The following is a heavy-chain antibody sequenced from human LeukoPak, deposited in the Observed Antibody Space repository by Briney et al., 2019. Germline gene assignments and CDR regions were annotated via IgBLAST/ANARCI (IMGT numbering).Heavy chain of an antibody. V-gene: IGHV1-18*01. CDR2: ISTYDGGT. CDR3: ARDQPRRGPGNHDY. CDR1: GYTFTTYG. J-gene: IGHJ4*02. D-gene: IGHD1-26*01. Sequence: ASVMVSCKASGYTFTTYGINWVRQAPGQGLEWMGWISTYDGGTNYAQKFRDRVTMLRDTSTSTAYMELRSLRSDDTAVYYCARDQPRRGPGNHDYWGQGTLVTVSS.